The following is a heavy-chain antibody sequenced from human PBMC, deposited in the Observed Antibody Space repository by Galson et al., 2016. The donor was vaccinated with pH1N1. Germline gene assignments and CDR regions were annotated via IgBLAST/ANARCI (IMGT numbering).Heavy chain of an antibody. CDR3: AKVDGYSYCPFDY. Sequence: SLRLSCAASGFTFDDYAMYWVRQAPGKGLEWVSGISWNSGSIGYADSVKGRFTISKANAKNSLYLQMNRRRAEDTALYYFAKVDGYSYCPFDYWGQGTLVTVSS. D-gene: IGHD5-18*01. CDR2: ISWNSGSI. CDR1: GFTFDDYA. J-gene: IGHJ4*02. V-gene: IGHV3-9*01.